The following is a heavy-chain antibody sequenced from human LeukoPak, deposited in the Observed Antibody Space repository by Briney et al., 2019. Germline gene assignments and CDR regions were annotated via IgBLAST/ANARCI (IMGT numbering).Heavy chain of an antibody. V-gene: IGHV4-39*07. CDR2: IYYSGST. CDR1: GGSISSSNYY. J-gene: IGHJ4*02. Sequence: SETLSPTCTVSGGSISSSNYYWGWIRQPPGKGLEWIGSIYYSGSTYYNPSLKSRVTISVDTSKNQFSLKLSSVTAADTAVYYCARSITMIVVVTYYFDYWGQGTLVTVSS. CDR3: ARSITMIVVVTYYFDY. D-gene: IGHD3-22*01.